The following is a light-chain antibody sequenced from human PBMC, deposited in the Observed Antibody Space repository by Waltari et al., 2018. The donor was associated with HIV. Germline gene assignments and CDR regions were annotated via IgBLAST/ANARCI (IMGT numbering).Light chain of an antibody. V-gene: IGKV3-20*01. CDR3: QQYGSSPSIT. Sequence: DIVLTQSPGTLSLSPGERATLSCRASQSVSSSYLAWYQQKPGQAPRLLIYGASSRATGIPDRFSGSGSGTDFTRTISRLEPEDFAVYYCQQYGSSPSITFGQGTRLEIK. J-gene: IGKJ5*01. CDR1: QSVSSSY. CDR2: GAS.